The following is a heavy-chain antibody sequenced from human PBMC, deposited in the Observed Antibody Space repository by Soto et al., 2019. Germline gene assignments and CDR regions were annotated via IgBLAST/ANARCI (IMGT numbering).Heavy chain of an antibody. J-gene: IGHJ4*02. CDR1: EFTFSDYY. D-gene: IGHD6-19*01. V-gene: IGHV3-11*01. CDR3: ARENEQWVAADN. CDR2: ITSSGSTI. Sequence: VQLVESGGGLVKPGGSLRLSCAASEFTFSDYYMSWIRQAPGKGLEWVSYITSSGSTIYYADSVKGRFTISRDNAKNSLYLRMNSLRAEDTAVYYCARENEQWVAADNWGQGTLVTVSS.